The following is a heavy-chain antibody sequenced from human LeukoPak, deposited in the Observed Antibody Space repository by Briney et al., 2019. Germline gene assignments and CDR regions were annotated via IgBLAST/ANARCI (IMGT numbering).Heavy chain of an antibody. CDR3: ARPFCSGGSCYSGYMDV. J-gene: IGHJ6*03. D-gene: IGHD2-15*01. CDR1: GYGFTSYW. CDR2: IYPGDSDT. V-gene: IGHV5-51*01. Sequence: GESLKISCKGSGYGFTSYWIGWVRQMPGKGLEWMGIIYPGDSDTRYSPSFQGQVTISADKSISTAYLQWSSLKASDTAMYYCARPFCSGGSCYSGYMDVWGKGTTVTVSS.